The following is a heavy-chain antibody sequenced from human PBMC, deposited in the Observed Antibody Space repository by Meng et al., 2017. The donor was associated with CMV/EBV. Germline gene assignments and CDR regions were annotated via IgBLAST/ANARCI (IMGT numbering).Heavy chain of an antibody. D-gene: IGHD5-12*01. V-gene: IGHV3-30*02. Sequence: LKISCAASGFTFSSYGMHWVRQAPGKGLEWVAFIRYDGSNKYYADSVKGRFTISRDNSKNTLYLQMNSLRAEDTAVYYCAKDGYSGYDYDYWGQGTLVTVSS. CDR2: IRYDGSNK. J-gene: IGHJ4*02. CDR3: AKDGYSGYDYDY. CDR1: GFTFSSYG.